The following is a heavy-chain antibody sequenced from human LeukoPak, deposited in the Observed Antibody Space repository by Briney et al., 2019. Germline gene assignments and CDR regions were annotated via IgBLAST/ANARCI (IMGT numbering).Heavy chain of an antibody. CDR3: AKGTTVARYYAMDV. D-gene: IGHD3-16*02. CDR1: GFTFSSYG. CDR2: ISYDGSNK. Sequence: GGSLRLSCAASGFTFSSYGMHWVRQAPGKGLEWVAVISYDGSNKYYADSVKGRFTISRDNSKNTLYLQMNSLRADDTAVYYCAKGTTVARYYAMDVWGQGTTVTVSS. J-gene: IGHJ6*02. V-gene: IGHV3-30*18.